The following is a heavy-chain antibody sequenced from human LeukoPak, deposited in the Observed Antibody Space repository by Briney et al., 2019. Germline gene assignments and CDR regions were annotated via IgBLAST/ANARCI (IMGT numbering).Heavy chain of an antibody. J-gene: IGHJ4*02. CDR2: IYPGDSDT. CDR1: GYSFTSYW. Sequence: GESLKISCKGSGYSFTSYWIGWVRQMPGKGLEWMGVIYPGDSDTRYNPSFQGQVTISADKSIKTAYLQWSSLKASDTAIYYCARRGGGSSGGFYFDYWGQGSLVTVSS. D-gene: IGHD2-15*01. V-gene: IGHV5-51*01. CDR3: ARRGGGSSGGFYFDY.